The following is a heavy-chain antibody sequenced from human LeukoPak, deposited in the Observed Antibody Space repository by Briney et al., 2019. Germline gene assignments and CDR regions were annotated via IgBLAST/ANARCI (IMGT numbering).Heavy chain of an antibody. CDR1: GGSFSGYY. CDR2: INHSGST. V-gene: IGHV4-34*01. D-gene: IGHD2-2*01. CDR3: ARRGIVVVPAANRRGWFDP. Sequence: PSETLSLTCAVYGGSFSGYYWSWIRQPPGKGLEWIGEINHSGSTNYNPSLKSRVTISVDTSENQFSLKLSSVTAADTAVYYCARRGIVVVPAANRRGWFDPWGQGTLVTVSS. J-gene: IGHJ5*02.